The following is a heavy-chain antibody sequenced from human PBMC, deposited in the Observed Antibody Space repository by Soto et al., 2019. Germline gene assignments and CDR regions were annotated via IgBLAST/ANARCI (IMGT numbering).Heavy chain of an antibody. CDR1: GFTFGDYA. V-gene: IGHV3-49*04. J-gene: IGHJ4*02. D-gene: IGHD1-1*01. CDR2: IRSKAYGGTT. CDR3: TRRTDGFDY. Sequence: GGSLRLSCTASGFTFGDYAMSWVRQAPGKGLEWVGFIRSKAYGGTTEYAASVKGRFTISRDDSKSIAYLQMNSLKTEDTAVYYCTRRTDGFDYWGQGTLVTVSS.